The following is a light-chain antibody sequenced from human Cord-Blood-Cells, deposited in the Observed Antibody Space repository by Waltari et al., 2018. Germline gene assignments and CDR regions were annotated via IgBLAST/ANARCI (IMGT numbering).Light chain of an antibody. V-gene: IGKV1-5*03. CDR3: QQYNSYLYS. CDR1: QSISSW. CDR2: KAS. Sequence: DIQMSQSPSTLSASVGASGTITCRASQSISSWLAWYQQKPGKAPKLLIYKASSLESGVPSRFSGSGSGTEFTLTNSSLQPDDFATYYCQQYNSYLYSFGQGTKLEIK. J-gene: IGKJ2*03.